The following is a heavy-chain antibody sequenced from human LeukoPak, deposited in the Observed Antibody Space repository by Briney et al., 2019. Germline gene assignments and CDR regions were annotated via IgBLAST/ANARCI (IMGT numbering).Heavy chain of an antibody. J-gene: IGHJ4*02. CDR1: EFSLSTSGVG. CDR3: AHLAWWELHQTYYFDY. D-gene: IGHD1-26*01. CDR2: IYWDDDK. Sequence: SGPTLVKPTQTLTLTCTFSEFSLSTSGVGVGWIRQPPGKALEWLALIYWDDDKRYSPSLKSRLTITKDTSKNQVVLTMTNMDPVDTATYYCAHLAWWELHQTYYFDYWGQGTLVTVSS. V-gene: IGHV2-5*02.